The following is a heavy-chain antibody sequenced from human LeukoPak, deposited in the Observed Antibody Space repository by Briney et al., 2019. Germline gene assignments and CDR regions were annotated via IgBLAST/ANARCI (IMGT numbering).Heavy chain of an antibody. CDR2: ITSKSASI. V-gene: IGHV3-21*01. D-gene: IGHD6-19*01. Sequence: GGSLRLSCAASGFTFSIYSMDWVRQAPGRGLEWVSSITSKSASIYYADSVKGRFSISRDNAKNSVYLQMNSLRAEDTAVYFCARVGGDSSAWGTMIDYWGQGTLVTVSS. CDR1: GFTFSIYS. CDR3: ARVGGDSSAWGTMIDY. J-gene: IGHJ4*02.